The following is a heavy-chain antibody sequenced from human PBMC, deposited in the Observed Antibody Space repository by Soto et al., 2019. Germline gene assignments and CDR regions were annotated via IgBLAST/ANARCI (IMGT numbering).Heavy chain of an antibody. J-gene: IGHJ4*02. CDR2: ISYDGNNK. CDR3: AKSVYNWNDGFFDY. V-gene: IGHV3-30*18. Sequence: QVPLVESGGGVVQPGRSLRLSCAASGFTFSSYGMHCVRQAPGKGLQWVAVISYDGNNKYYADSVKGRFTISRDNSKNTLYLQMNSLRAEDTAVYYCAKSVYNWNDGFFDYWGQGTLVTVSS. CDR1: GFTFSSYG. D-gene: IGHD1-1*01.